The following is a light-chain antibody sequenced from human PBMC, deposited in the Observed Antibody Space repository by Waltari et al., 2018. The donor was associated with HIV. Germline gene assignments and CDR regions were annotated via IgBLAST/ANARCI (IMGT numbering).Light chain of an antibody. CDR2: RNN. V-gene: IGLV1-47*01. Sequence: QSVLTQPPSASGTPGQRVTISCSGSSSNIGSNYVYWYQQLPGMAPKLLIYRNNQRPSGVPDRFSGSQSATSASLAISGLRSEDEADYYCAAWDGSLSGFWVFGGGTKLAVL. CDR1: SSNIGSNY. J-gene: IGLJ3*02. CDR3: AAWDGSLSGFWV.